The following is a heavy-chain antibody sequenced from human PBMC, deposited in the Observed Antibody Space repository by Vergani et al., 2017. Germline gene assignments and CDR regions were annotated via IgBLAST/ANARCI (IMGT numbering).Heavy chain of an antibody. D-gene: IGHD1-7*01. CDR1: GFTFSSYG. CDR3: ARDAQTALELRDYYYYYMDV. Sequence: QVQLVESGGGVVQPGRSLRLSCAASGFTFSSYGMHWVRKAPGKGLEWVAVIWYDGSNKYYADSVKGRFTISRDNSKNTLYLQMNSLRAEDTAVYYCARDAQTALELRDYYYYYMDVWGKGTTVTVSS. J-gene: IGHJ6*03. CDR2: IWYDGSNK. V-gene: IGHV3-33*01.